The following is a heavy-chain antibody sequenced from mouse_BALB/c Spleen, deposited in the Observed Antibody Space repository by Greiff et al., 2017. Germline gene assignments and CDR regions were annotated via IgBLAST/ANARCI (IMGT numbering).Heavy chain of an antibody. CDR2: IRNKANGYTT. CDR3: ARAYHYYAMDD. D-gene: IGHD2-10*01. Sequence: EVKLVDSGGGLVQPGGSLRLSCATSGFTFTDYYMSWVRQPPGKALEWLGFIRNKANGYTTEYSASVKGRFTISRDNSQSILYLQMNTLRAEDSATYYCARAYHYYAMDDWGQGTSVTVAS. V-gene: IGHV7-3*02. CDR1: GFTFTDYY. J-gene: IGHJ4*01.